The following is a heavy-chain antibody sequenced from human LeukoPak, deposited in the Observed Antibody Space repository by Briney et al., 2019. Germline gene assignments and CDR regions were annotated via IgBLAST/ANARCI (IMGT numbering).Heavy chain of an antibody. Sequence: GESLRLSCSASGFTFSSYAKHWVRQAPGKRLEYVSAISSNGGSTYYADSVKGRFTISRDNSKNTLYLQMSSLRAEDTAVYYCVTDRRGILVRGTTFDYWGQGTLVTVSS. CDR2: ISSNGGST. CDR1: GFTFSSYA. V-gene: IGHV3-64D*06. J-gene: IGHJ4*02. D-gene: IGHD3-10*01. CDR3: VTDRRGILVRGTTFDY.